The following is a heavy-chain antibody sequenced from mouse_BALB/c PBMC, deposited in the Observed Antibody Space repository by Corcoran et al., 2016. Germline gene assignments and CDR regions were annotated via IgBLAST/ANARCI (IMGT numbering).Heavy chain of an antibody. CDR3: ARRILIY. D-gene: IGHD1-1*01. Sequence: EVQLQQSGAELVKPGASVKLSCTASGFNIQDTYMHWVKQRPEQGLEWSGRIDPANGNTKYDPNFQGKATMKADTSYNTVYLQLRSLTSEDSAVYYCARRILIYWCQGTTLTVSS. V-gene: IGHV14-3*02. J-gene: IGHJ2*01. CDR2: IDPANGNT. CDR1: GFNIQDTY.